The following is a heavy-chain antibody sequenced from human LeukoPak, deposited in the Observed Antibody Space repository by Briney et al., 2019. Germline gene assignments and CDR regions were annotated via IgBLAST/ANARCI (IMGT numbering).Heavy chain of an antibody. J-gene: IGHJ5*02. CDR1: GFTFNNYW. Sequence: GGSLSPSCSAAGFTFNNYWMPLVRQAPGKGLEWVAVIWYDGSNKYYAESVNGQLTISRDNSKNTPYLQMNSLRAEDTAVYYCAKDLHSGYGLGFVPWREGTLVTVSS. D-gene: IGHD5-12*01. V-gene: IGHV3-33*06. CDR2: IWYDGSNK. CDR3: AKDLHSGYGLGFVP.